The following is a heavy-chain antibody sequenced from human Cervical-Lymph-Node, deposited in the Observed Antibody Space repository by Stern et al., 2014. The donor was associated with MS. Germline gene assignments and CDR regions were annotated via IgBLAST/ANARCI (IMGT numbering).Heavy chain of an antibody. J-gene: IGHJ4*02. CDR2: ISSSSNYI. D-gene: IGHD2/OR15-2a*01. V-gene: IGHV3-21*01. CDR3: ARDDELYGLDY. CDR1: GFMFRTYN. Sequence: VQLVQSGGGLVKPGGSLRLSCAASGFMFRTYNMNWVRQAPGKGLEWVSAISSSSNYIYYADSVRGRFIIPRDNPKNSLHLQLNSLRAEDTAVYYCARDDELYGLDYWGQGTLVTVSP.